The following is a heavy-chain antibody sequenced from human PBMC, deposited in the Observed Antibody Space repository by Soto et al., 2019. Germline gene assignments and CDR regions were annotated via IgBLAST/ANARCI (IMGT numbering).Heavy chain of an antibody. CDR2: INSDGSVS. CDR3: ARGDCVGGSCYSLAGSFYYYMDV. J-gene: IGHJ6*03. CDR1: GFTFSNYW. D-gene: IGHD2-15*01. V-gene: IGHV3-74*01. Sequence: GGSLRLSCAASGFTFSNYWMYWVRQAPGQVLVWVSRINSDGSVSRYADSVKGRLTISRDNVKNTLYLQMNSLRVEDTAVYYCARGDCVGGSCYSLAGSFYYYMDVWGKGT.